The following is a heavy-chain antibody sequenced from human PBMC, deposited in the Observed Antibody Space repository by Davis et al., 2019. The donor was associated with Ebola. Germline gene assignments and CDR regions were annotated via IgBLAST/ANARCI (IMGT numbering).Heavy chain of an antibody. CDR1: GFTVSSNY. V-gene: IGHV3-53*01. Sequence: GESLKISCAASGFTVSSNYMSWVRQAPGKGLEWVSVIYSGGSTYYADSVKGRFTISRDNSKNTLYLQMNSLRAEDTAVYYCASAKYGENSHFDYWGQGTLVTVSS. D-gene: IGHD4/OR15-4a*01. CDR2: IYSGGST. CDR3: ASAKYGENSHFDY. J-gene: IGHJ4*02.